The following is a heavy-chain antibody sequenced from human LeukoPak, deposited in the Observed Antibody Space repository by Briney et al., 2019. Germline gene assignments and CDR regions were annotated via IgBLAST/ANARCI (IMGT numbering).Heavy chain of an antibody. CDR1: GYTFTSYG. CDR3: ARVYSTNYEGSGDRPFLFDY. V-gene: IGHV1-18*01. D-gene: IGHD3-10*01. J-gene: IGHJ4*02. Sequence: ASVKVSCKPSGYTFTSYGFSWVRQALEQGLEWMGWTSTYYGNTNYAQKLQDRVTMTTDTSTSTDYMELTSLRSDETAVYYCARVYSTNYEGSGDRPFLFDYWGQGTVVTVSS. CDR2: TSTYYGNT.